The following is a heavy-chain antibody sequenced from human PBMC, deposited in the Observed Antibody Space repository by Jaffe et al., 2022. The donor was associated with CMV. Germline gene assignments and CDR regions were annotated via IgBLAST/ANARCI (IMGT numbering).Heavy chain of an antibody. D-gene: IGHD3-9*01. CDR1: GFTFSDYY. Sequence: QVQLVESGGGLVKPGGSLRLSCAASGFTFSDYYMSWIRQAPGKGLEWVSYISSSGSTIYYADSVKGRFTISRDNAKNSLYLQMNSLRAEDTAVYYCARALNDILTGYYGGYMAPSNWFDPWGQGTLVTVSS. CDR3: ARALNDILTGYYGGYMAPSNWFDP. J-gene: IGHJ5*02. CDR2: ISSSGSTI. V-gene: IGHV3-11*01.